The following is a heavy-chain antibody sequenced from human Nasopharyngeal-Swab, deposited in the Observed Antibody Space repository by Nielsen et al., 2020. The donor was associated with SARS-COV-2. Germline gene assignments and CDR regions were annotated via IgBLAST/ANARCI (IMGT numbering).Heavy chain of an antibody. V-gene: IGHV4-34*01. Sequence: SETLSLTCAVYGGSFGGYYWSWIRQPPGKGLEWIGEINHSGSTNYNPSLKSRVTISVDTSKNQFSLKLSSVTAADTAVYYCARGRHIVATILRYYYYMDVWGKGTTVTVSS. D-gene: IGHD5-12*01. CDR1: GGSFGGYY. CDR2: INHSGST. CDR3: ARGRHIVATILRYYYYMDV. J-gene: IGHJ6*03.